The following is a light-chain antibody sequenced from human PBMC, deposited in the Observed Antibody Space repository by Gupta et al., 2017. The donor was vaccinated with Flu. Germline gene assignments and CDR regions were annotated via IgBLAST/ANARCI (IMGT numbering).Light chain of an antibody. J-gene: IGLJ2*01. CDR2: ENN. V-gene: IGLV1-51*01. CDR1: HYHIGTHA. CDR3: GTTDTTSRAAV. Sequence: QSVLTQPPSVSAPAGPAVTISCSGTHYHIGTHAVSWYQQIPGTAPRLLIYENNKRRSWVPDRISGSTSGTSATLDTTGLQTADEADYYCGTTDTTSRAAVFGGGTKVTVL.